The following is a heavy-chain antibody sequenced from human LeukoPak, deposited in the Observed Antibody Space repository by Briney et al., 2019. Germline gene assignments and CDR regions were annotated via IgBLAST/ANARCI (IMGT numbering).Heavy chain of an antibody. CDR2: ISGSGGST. D-gene: IGHD2-2*02. CDR3: AKDGKIVVVPAAIGY. Sequence: GGSLRLSCAASGFTFSSYAMSWVRQAPGKGLEWVSAISGSGGSTYYADSVKGRFTISRDNSKNTLYLQMNSLRAEDTAVYYCAKDGKIVVVPAAIGYWGQGTLVTVSS. J-gene: IGHJ4*02. V-gene: IGHV3-23*01. CDR1: GFTFSSYA.